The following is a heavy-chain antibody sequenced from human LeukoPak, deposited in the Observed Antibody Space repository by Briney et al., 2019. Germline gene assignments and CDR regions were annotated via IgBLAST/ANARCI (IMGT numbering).Heavy chain of an antibody. J-gene: IGHJ4*02. CDR1: GGSISSYY. CDR3: ARSADYDFWSARYYYFDY. V-gene: IGHV4-59*01. CDR2: IYYSGST. Sequence: SETLSLTCTVSGGSISSYYWSWIRQPPGKGLEWIGYIYYSGSTNYNPSLKGRVTISVDTSKNQFSLKLSSVTAADTAVYYCARSADYDFWSARYYYFDYWGQGTLVTVSS. D-gene: IGHD3-3*01.